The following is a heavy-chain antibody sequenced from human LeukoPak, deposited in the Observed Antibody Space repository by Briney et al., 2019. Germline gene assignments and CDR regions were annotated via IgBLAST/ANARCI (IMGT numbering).Heavy chain of an antibody. CDR2: IKQDGSEK. D-gene: IGHD3-10*01. CDR3: AGDITDGSGSYYRSTPFDY. V-gene: IGHV3-7*01. Sequence: GGSLRLSCAASGFTFSSYWMSWVRQAPGKGLEWVANIKQDGSEKYYVDSVKGRFTISRDNAKNSLYLQMNSLRAEDTAVYYCAGDITDGSGSYYRSTPFDYWGQGTLVTVSS. J-gene: IGHJ4*02. CDR1: GFTFSSYW.